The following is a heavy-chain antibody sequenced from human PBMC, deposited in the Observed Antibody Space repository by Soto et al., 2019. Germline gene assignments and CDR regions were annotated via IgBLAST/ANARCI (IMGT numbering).Heavy chain of an antibody. D-gene: IGHD5-18*01. Sequence: SLTCTVSGGSISSYYWSWIRQPPGKGLEWIGYIYYSGSTNYNPSLKSRVTISVDTSKNQFSLKLSSVTAADTAVYYCARDRGGDTAMAYYYYYGMDVWGQGTTVTVSS. V-gene: IGHV4-59*01. CDR3: ARDRGGDTAMAYYYYYGMDV. J-gene: IGHJ6*02. CDR2: IYYSGST. CDR1: GGSISSYY.